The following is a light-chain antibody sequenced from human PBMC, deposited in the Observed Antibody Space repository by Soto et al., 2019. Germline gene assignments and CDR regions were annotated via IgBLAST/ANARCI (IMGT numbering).Light chain of an antibody. CDR2: DAS. CDR1: QSVSSN. CDR3: QQRSNWPPT. J-gene: IGKJ4*01. Sequence: EIVMTQSPATLSVSPGERATLSCRASQSVSSNLAWYQQKPGQAPRLLIYDASNRATGIPARFSGSGSGTDFTLTISSLEPEDFALYYCQQRSNWPPTFGGGTKVDIK. V-gene: IGKV3-11*01.